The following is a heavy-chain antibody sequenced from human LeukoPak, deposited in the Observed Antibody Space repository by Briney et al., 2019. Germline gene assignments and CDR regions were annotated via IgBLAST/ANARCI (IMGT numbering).Heavy chain of an antibody. D-gene: IGHD3-9*01. CDR3: AKDGGEYYDILTGYYPRLYYMDV. CDR1: GFTFSSYG. Sequence: PGGSLRLSCAASGFTFSSYGMHWVRQAPGKGLEWVSAISGSGGSTYYADSVKVRFTISRDNSKNTLYLQMNSLRAEDTAVYYCAKDGGEYYDILTGYYPRLYYMDVWGKGTTVTISS. V-gene: IGHV3-23*01. CDR2: ISGSGGST. J-gene: IGHJ6*03.